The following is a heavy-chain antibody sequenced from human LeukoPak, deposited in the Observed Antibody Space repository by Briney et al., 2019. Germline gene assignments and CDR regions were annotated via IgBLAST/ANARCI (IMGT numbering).Heavy chain of an antibody. D-gene: IGHD4-11*01. CDR1: GFTFSNYA. CDR2: IKQDGSEK. V-gene: IGHV3-7*01. Sequence: GGSLRLSCAASGFTFSNYAMTWVRQAPGKGLEWVANIKQDGSEKHYVDSVKGRFTISRDNAKNSLYLQISSLRAEDTAVYYCTRVEETATTAAIIRKYSYYYYYMDVWGKGNTVTVSS. CDR3: TRVEETATTAAIIRKYSYYYYYMDV. J-gene: IGHJ6*03.